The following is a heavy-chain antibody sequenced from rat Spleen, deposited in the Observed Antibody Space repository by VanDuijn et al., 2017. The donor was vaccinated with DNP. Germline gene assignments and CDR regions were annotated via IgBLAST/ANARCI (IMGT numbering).Heavy chain of an antibody. CDR1: GFNFIDYW. Sequence: EVQLVESGGGLVQPGRSLKLSCAASGFNFIDYWMGWVRQAPGQGLEWIGEINKDNSTINYTPSLKDKFTISRDNAQNTLYLQRSKLGSEDTAIYYCARGRLYPHYAMDAWGQGTSVTVSS. CDR3: ARGRLYPHYAMDA. J-gene: IGHJ4*01. D-gene: IGHD1-2*01. V-gene: IGHV4-2*01. CDR2: INKDNSTI.